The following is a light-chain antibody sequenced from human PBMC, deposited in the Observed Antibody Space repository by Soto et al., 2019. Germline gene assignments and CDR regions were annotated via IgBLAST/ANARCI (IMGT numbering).Light chain of an antibody. CDR3: RQYGSSPLT. CDR2: GAS. J-gene: IGKJ4*01. V-gene: IGKV3-20*01. Sequence: EIVLTQSPGTLSLSPGERATLSCRASQSATSNYLAWYQQKPGQAPRLLIYGASSRATGIPDRFSGSGSGTDFTLTISRLEPEDFAMYYCRQYGSSPLTFGGGTKVEIK. CDR1: QSATSNY.